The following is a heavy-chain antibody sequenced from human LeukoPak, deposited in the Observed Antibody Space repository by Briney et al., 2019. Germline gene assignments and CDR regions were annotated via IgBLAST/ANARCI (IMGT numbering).Heavy chain of an antibody. Sequence: PGGSLRLSCAASGFTFSSYGMHWVRQAPGKGLEWVAFIRYEGSNKYYADSVKGRFTISRDNSKNTLYLQMNSLRAEDTAVYYCAKDLRFGESPNYMDVWGKGTTVTVSS. V-gene: IGHV3-30*02. CDR2: IRYEGSNK. J-gene: IGHJ6*03. D-gene: IGHD3-10*01. CDR1: GFTFSSYG. CDR3: AKDLRFGESPNYMDV.